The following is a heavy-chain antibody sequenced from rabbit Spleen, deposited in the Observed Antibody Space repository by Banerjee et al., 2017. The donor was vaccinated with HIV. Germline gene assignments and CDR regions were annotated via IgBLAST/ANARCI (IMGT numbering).Heavy chain of an antibody. J-gene: IGHJ4*01. CDR3: ARDTGSNFAFEL. V-gene: IGHV1S40*01. Sequence: QSLEESGGDLVKPGASLTLTCKASGFDFSSSYYMCWVRQAPGKGLEWIACIDAGSSSFTYFATWAKGRFTISKTSSTTVTLQMTSLTAADTATYFCARDTGSNFAFELWGPGTLVTVS. CDR2: IDAGSSSFT. D-gene: IGHD4-2*01. CDR1: GFDFSSSYY.